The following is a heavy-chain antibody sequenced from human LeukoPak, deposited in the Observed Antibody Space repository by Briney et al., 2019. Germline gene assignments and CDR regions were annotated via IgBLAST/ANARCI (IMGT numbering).Heavy chain of an antibody. Sequence: PSETLSLTCTVSGGSISSYYWSWIRQPPGKGLEWIGYIYYSGSTNYNPSLKSLVTISVDTSKNQFSLKRTSVTAADTAVYYCAAFKQWLVVLAFWGQGPLVTVSS. CDR1: GGSISSYY. J-gene: IGHJ4*02. CDR2: IYYSGST. CDR3: AAFKQWLVVLAF. V-gene: IGHV4-59*08. D-gene: IGHD6-19*01.